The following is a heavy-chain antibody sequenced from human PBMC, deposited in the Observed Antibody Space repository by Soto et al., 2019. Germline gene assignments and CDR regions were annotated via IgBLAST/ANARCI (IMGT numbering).Heavy chain of an antibody. CDR1: GYTFTGYY. Sequence: ASVKVSCKASGYTFTGYYMHWVRQAPGQGLEWIGWINPNSGGTNYAQKFQGWVTMTRDTSISTAYMELSRLRSDDTAVYYCARVVGNCSSTSRYGTYNWFDPWGQGTLVTVSS. CDR3: ARVVGNCSSTSRYGTYNWFDP. J-gene: IGHJ5*02. D-gene: IGHD2-2*01. CDR2: INPNSGGT. V-gene: IGHV1-2*04.